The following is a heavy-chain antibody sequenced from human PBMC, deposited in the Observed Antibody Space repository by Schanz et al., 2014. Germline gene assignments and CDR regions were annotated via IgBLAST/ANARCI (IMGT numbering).Heavy chain of an antibody. J-gene: IGHJ4*02. CDR3: ARGIGGYGANNYFDY. Sequence: EVQLLDSGGGLVQPGGSLRLSCAASGFAFSSYSMNWVRQAPGKGLEWVSAISGSGGSTYYADSVEGRFTISRDNSRNTLYLQMNSLRTEDTAVYSCARGIGGYGANNYFDYWGQGTLVTVSS. CDR1: GFAFSSYS. V-gene: IGHV3-23*01. D-gene: IGHD5-12*01. CDR2: ISGSGGST.